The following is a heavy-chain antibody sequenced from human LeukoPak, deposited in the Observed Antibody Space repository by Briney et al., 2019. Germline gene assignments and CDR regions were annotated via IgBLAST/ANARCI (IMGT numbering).Heavy chain of an antibody. CDR1: SGSISSDTHY. Sequence: PSEILSLTCTVSSGSISSDTHYLAWIRQPPGKGLEWIGALGNDGKTYSNPSLKSRVTISVDTSQNQFSLKLDSVTAADTALYYCARGAIGEDWFDPWGQGTLVTVSS. J-gene: IGHJ5*02. D-gene: IGHD2-21*01. V-gene: IGHV4-39*07. CDR3: ARGAIGEDWFDP. CDR2: LGNDGKT.